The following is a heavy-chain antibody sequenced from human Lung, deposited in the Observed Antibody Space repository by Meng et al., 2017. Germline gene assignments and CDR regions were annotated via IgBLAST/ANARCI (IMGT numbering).Heavy chain of an antibody. Sequence: QGQLQESGPGLVKPAGPLSLTCSVSGGSISSDNWWSWVRQPPGKGLEWIGEIYHSGSTNYNPSLKSRITISVDKPKNQFSLTLSSVTAADTAVYYCTKNDFYCLGYWGQGTLVTVSS. J-gene: IGHJ4*02. D-gene: IGHD2-21*01. CDR3: TKNDFYCLGY. V-gene: IGHV4-4*02. CDR1: GGSISSDNW. CDR2: IYHSGST.